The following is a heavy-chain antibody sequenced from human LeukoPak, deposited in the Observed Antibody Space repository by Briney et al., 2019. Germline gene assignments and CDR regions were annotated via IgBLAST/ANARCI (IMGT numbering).Heavy chain of an antibody. J-gene: IGHJ4*02. CDR3: ARVSGAVAGLDY. Sequence: ASVKVSCKASGYTFTRYPMHWVRQAPGQRLEWMGWINAGNGNTKYSQKFQGRVTITRDTSASTAYMELSSLRSEDTAVYYCARVSGAVAGLDYWGQGTLVTVSS. CDR2: INAGNGNT. D-gene: IGHD6-19*01. CDR1: GYTFTRYP. V-gene: IGHV1-3*01.